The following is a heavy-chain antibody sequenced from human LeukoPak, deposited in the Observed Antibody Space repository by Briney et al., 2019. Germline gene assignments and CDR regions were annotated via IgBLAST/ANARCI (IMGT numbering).Heavy chain of an antibody. J-gene: IGHJ4*02. CDR3: AKGHSAHGTGFDC. CDR1: GXTFSSFA. V-gene: IGHV3-23*01. D-gene: IGHD1-1*01. Sequence: GGSLRLSCAASGXTFSSFAMSWVRQAPGKGLEWVSAISGNGDTTYYADSVKGRFTISRDNFKSTLYLQMNSLRVEDTAVYYCAKGHSAHGTGFDCWGQGTLVIVSS. CDR2: ISGNGDTT.